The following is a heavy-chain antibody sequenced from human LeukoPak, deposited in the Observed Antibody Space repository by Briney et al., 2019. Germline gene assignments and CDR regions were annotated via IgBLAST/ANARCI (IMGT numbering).Heavy chain of an antibody. CDR3: ARITGTSLLFDY. D-gene: IGHD1-7*01. CDR2: IYYSGST. CDR1: GGSISSHY. Sequence: SETLSLTCTVSGGSISSHYWSWIRQPPGKGLEGIGYIYYSGSTNYNPSLKSRVTISVDTSKNQFSLKLSSVTAADTAVYYCARITGTSLLFDYWGQGTLVTVSS. J-gene: IGHJ4*02. V-gene: IGHV4-59*11.